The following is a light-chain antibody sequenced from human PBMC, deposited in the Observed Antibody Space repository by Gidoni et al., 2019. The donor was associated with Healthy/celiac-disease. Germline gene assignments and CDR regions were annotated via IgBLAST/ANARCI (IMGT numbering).Light chain of an antibody. J-gene: IGKJ1*01. Sequence: DIVMTQSPLPLPVTPGEPASISCRSSQSLLHSNGYNSLDWYLQKPGQSPQLLIYWGSYRPAGGLDRFSGGGSGTNYSLKTIRVEADDVWVDYCMQALKTRRAFGQGTKVEIK. CDR3: MQALKTRRA. V-gene: IGKV2-28*01. CDR2: WGS. CDR1: QSLLHSNGYNS.